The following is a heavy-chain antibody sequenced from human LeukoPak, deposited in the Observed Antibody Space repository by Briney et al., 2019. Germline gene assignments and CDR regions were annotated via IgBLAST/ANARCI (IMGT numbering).Heavy chain of an antibody. CDR1: GGSISSYY. CDR2: IYYSGST. J-gene: IGHJ6*02. CDR3: ARVPGSSWNPPSRFYYYGMDV. D-gene: IGHD6-13*01. Sequence: SETLSLTCTVSGGSISSYYWSWIRQPPGKGLEWIGYIYYSGSTNYNPSLKSRVTISVDTSKNQFSLKLSSVTAADTAVYYCARVPGSSWNPPSRFYYYGMDVWGQGTTVTVSS. V-gene: IGHV4-59*08.